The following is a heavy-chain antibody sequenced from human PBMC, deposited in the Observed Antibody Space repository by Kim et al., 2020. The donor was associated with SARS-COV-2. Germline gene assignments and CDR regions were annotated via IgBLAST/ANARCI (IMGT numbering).Heavy chain of an antibody. CDR1: GFTFSSYG. CDR3: SRDQQGIAAAGIVY. V-gene: IGHV3-33*05. CDR2: ISYDGSNK. J-gene: IGHJ4*02. Sequence: GGSLRLSCAASGFTFSSYGMHWVRQAPGKGLEWVAVISYDGSNKYYADSVKGRFTISRDNSKNTLYLQMYSLRAEDTAVYYCSRDQQGIAAAGIVYWGQGTLVTVSS. D-gene: IGHD6-13*01.